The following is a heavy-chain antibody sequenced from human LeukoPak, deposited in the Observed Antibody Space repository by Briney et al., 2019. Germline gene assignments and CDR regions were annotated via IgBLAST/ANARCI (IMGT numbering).Heavy chain of an antibody. CDR2: ISYDGSNK. D-gene: IGHD6-19*01. J-gene: IGHJ4*02. Sequence: PGGPLRLSCAASGFTFSSYGMHWVRQAPGKGLEWVAVISYDGSNKYYADSVKGRFTISRDNSKNTLYLQMNSLRAEDTAVYYCAKGRSRYSSGWYFDYWGQGTLVTVSS. CDR1: GFTFSSYG. CDR3: AKGRSRYSSGWYFDY. V-gene: IGHV3-30*18.